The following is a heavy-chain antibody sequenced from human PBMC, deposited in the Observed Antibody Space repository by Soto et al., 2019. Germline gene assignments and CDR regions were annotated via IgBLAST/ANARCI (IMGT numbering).Heavy chain of an antibody. CDR1: GISFRSYA. Sequence: GGSLRLSCVASGISFRSYAMSWVRQAPGKGLEWVSVISGGGGSTYYADSVKGRFTISRDNSKNTLYLQMNSLRAEDTAVYYCAYSSTPFDYWGQGTLVTVSS. CDR3: AYSSTPFDY. V-gene: IGHV3-23*01. J-gene: IGHJ4*02. CDR2: ISGGGGST. D-gene: IGHD6-13*01.